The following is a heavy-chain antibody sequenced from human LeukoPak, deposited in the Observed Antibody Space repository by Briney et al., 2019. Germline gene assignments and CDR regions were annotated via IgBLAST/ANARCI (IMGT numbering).Heavy chain of an antibody. J-gene: IGHJ4*02. CDR1: GGSISTSY. Sequence: SETLSLTCTVSGGSISTSYWTWIRQPPGKGLEWIGYIYHSGSTYYNPSLKSRVTISVDRSKNQFSLKLSSVTAADTAVYYCARGYSSSYFDYWGQGTLVTVSS. D-gene: IGHD6-6*01. CDR3: ARGYSSSYFDY. V-gene: IGHV4-59*12. CDR2: IYHSGST.